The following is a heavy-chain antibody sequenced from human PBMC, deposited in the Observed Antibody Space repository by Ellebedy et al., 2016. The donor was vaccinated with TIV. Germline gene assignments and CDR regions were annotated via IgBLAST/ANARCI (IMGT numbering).Heavy chain of an antibody. J-gene: IGHJ4*02. CDR3: AKDSGGGGEDY. D-gene: IGHD3-16*01. Sequence: GESLKISCAASGFTFSSYTMNWVRQAPGKGLEWVSAIRGSGTSTYYADSVKGRFTISRDNSKNTLYLQLNSLIADDTAVYYCAKDSGGGGEDYWGQGTLVTVSS. CDR1: GFTFSSYT. V-gene: IGHV3-23*01. CDR2: IRGSGTST.